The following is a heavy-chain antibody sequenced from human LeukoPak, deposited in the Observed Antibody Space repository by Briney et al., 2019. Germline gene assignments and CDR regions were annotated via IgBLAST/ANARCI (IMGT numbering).Heavy chain of an antibody. D-gene: IGHD5-12*01. CDR1: GGSISSGTYY. V-gene: IGHV4-61*02. J-gene: IGHJ4*02. Sequence: PSETLSLTCTVSGGSISSGTYYWSWIRQPAGKGLEWIGRIYTSGSTNYNPSLKSRVTMSVDTSKNQFSLKLSSVTAADTAVYYCARAASSGYDDYWGQGTLVTVSS. CDR3: ARAASSGYDDY. CDR2: IYTSGST.